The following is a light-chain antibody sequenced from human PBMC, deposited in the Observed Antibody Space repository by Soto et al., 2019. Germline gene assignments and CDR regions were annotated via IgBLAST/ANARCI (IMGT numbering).Light chain of an antibody. J-gene: IGKJ5*01. CDR1: QSVSNN. CDR3: QKYNSAPIT. Sequence: EIVLTQSPGTLSLSPGERATLSCRASQSVSNNYLAWYQQKPGQAPRLLIYDTPTRATGIPARFSGSGSGTEFTLTISSLQPEDVATYYCQKYNSAPITFGQGTRLEIK. CDR2: DTP. V-gene: IGKV3-15*01.